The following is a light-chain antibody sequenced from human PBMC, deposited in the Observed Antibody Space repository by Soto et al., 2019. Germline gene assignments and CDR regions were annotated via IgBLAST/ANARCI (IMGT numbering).Light chain of an antibody. J-gene: IGLJ1*01. V-gene: IGLV2-23*02. CDR3: CSYVGTGAYV. CDR2: EVT. Sequence: QSVLTQPRSGSGFPGKSSTISCTGTSSDVGNFNLVSWYQQHPDKAPILMIFEVTKRPAGVSNRFSASKSGNTASLTISGLQAEDEADYYCCSYVGTGAYVFGTGTKVPS. CDR1: SSDVGNFNL.